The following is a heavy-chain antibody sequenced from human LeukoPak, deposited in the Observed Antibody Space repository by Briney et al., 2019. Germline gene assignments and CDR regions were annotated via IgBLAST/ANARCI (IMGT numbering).Heavy chain of an antibody. Sequence: SDTLSIPFTISGGSISRGGDYWSWSRKHPGKGLEWIGYIYYSGSTYYNPSLKSRVTISVDTSKNQFSLKLSSVTAADTAVYYCARERMVRDYYYMDVWGKGTTVTVSS. CDR1: GGSISRGGDY. V-gene: IGHV4-31*03. D-gene: IGHD2-8*01. J-gene: IGHJ6*03. CDR2: IYYSGST. CDR3: ARERMVRDYYYMDV.